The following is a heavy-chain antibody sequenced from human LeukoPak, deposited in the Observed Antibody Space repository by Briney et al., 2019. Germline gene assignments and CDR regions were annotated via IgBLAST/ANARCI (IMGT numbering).Heavy chain of an antibody. Sequence: PSETLSLTCAVYGGSFSGYYWSWIRQPPGKGLEWIGEINHSGSTNYNPSLKSRVTISVDTSKNQFSLKLSSVTAADTAVYYCARGHCGSTSCHFDIWGQGTMVTVSS. D-gene: IGHD2-2*01. J-gene: IGHJ3*02. V-gene: IGHV4-34*01. CDR2: INHSGST. CDR1: GGSFSGYY. CDR3: ARGHCGSTSCHFDI.